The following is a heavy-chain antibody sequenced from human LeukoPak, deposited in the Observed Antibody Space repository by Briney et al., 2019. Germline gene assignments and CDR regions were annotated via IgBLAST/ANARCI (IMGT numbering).Heavy chain of an antibody. V-gene: IGHV3-48*01. D-gene: IGHD5-18*01. J-gene: IGHJ4*02. CDR1: GFTFSSYS. CDR2: ISSSSSTI. Sequence: PGRSLRLSCAASGFTFSSYSMNWVRQAPGKGLEWVSYISSSSSTIYYADSVKGRFTISRDNAKNSLYLQMNSLRAEDTAVYYCARDTAMAHWGQGTLVTVSS. CDR3: ARDTAMAH.